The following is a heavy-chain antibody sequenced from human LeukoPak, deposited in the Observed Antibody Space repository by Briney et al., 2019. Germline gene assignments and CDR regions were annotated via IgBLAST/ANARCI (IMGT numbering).Heavy chain of an antibody. CDR3: ARPSDTTVVTPDDAFDI. Sequence: GGSLRLSCAASGFTFSSYAMHWVRQAPGKGLEWVAVISYDGSNKYYADSVKGRFTISRDNSKNTLYLQMNSLRAEDTAVYYCARPSDTTVVTPDDAFDIWGQGTMVTVSS. V-gene: IGHV3-30*04. CDR1: GFTFSSYA. J-gene: IGHJ3*02. D-gene: IGHD4-23*01. CDR2: ISYDGSNK.